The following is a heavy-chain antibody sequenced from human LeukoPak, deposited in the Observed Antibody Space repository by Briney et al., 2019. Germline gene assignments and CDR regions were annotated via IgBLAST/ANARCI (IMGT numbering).Heavy chain of an antibody. CDR2: ISSNTI. D-gene: IGHD3-9*01. V-gene: IGHV3-48*01. CDR3: ARAPLLYFDWCYFDY. Sequence: GGSLRLSCAASGFTFRSYSMNWVRQAPGKGLEWVSYISSNTIYYADSVKGRFTISRDNSKNTLYLQMNSLRVEDTAVYYCARAPLLYFDWCYFDYWGQGTLVTVSS. CDR1: GFTFRSYS. J-gene: IGHJ4*02.